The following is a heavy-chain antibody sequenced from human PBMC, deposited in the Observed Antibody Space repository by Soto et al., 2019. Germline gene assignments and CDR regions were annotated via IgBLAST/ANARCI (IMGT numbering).Heavy chain of an antibody. V-gene: IGHV1-3*01. CDR3: AGEYCGGDCYSAARYGMDV. Sequence: AAVKVSCKASGYTFTCYAMHLVRQAPGQRLDCMGWLNAGNGNTKYSQKFQGSVTITRDTSAITAYMELSSLRSGDTAVYYCAGEYCGGDCYSAARYGMDVWGQGSTVTVSS. CDR1: GYTFTCYA. J-gene: IGHJ6*02. CDR2: LNAGNGNT. D-gene: IGHD2-21*02.